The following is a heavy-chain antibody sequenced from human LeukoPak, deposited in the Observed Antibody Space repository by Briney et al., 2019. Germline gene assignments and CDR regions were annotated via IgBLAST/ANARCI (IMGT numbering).Heavy chain of an antibody. CDR2: ISYDGSNK. Sequence: GGSLRLSCAASGFTFSSYGMHWVRQAPGKGLEWVAVISYDGSNKYYADSVKGRFTISRDNSKNTLYLQMNSLRAEDTAVYYCAKAAGMVISFRYYYMDVWGTGATVTVSS. CDR1: GFTFSSYG. CDR3: AKAAGMVISFRYYYMDV. J-gene: IGHJ6*03. D-gene: IGHD3-3*01. V-gene: IGHV3-30*18.